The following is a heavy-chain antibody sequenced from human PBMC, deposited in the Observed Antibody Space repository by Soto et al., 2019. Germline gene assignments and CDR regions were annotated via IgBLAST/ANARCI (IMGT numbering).Heavy chain of an antibody. J-gene: IGHJ6*02. D-gene: IGHD6-19*01. CDR3: IRGRSGGNTVDV. Sequence: EEQLVESGGGLVQPGGSLRLSCTASGFTVSSYWTHWVRQAPGKGLEWVSRINIDGSSITYPDSMKGRFTMSRDNAKNTLYLQMNSLRADDTAVYYCIRGRSGGNTVDVWGQGTTVIVS. CDR1: GFTVSSYW. V-gene: IGHV3-74*03. CDR2: INIDGSSI.